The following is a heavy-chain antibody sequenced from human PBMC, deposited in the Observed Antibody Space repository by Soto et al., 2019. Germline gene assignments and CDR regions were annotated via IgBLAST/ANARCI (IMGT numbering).Heavy chain of an antibody. CDR3: AKDVKGSGSLPSYYYGMDV. CDR1: GFTFSRYA. V-gene: IGHV3-23*01. CDR2: ISSTGGST. Sequence: VQLLESGGGLVQPGGSLRISCAASGFTFSRYAMSWVRQAPGKGLECVSAISSTGGSTYYGDSLKGRFTISRDNSKNTLYLQMHSLRAEDTALYYCAKDVKGSGSLPSYYYGMDVWGQGTTVTVSS. J-gene: IGHJ6*02. D-gene: IGHD3-10*01.